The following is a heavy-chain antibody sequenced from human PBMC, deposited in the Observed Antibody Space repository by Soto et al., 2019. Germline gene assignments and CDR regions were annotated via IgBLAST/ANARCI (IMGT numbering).Heavy chain of an antibody. Sequence: QVQLVESGGGVVQPGRSLRLSCAASGFTFSSYAMHWVRQAPGKGLEWVAVISYDGSNKYYADSVKGRFTISRDNSKNTLYLQMTSLRAEDTAVYYCARAPYPYYDILTGFFDYWGQGTLVTVSS. CDR3: ARAPYPYYDILTGFFDY. CDR2: ISYDGSNK. CDR1: GFTFSSYA. J-gene: IGHJ4*02. D-gene: IGHD3-9*01. V-gene: IGHV3-30-3*01.